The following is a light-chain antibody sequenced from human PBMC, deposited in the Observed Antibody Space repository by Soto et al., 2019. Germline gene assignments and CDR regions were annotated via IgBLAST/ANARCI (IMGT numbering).Light chain of an antibody. Sequence: AIEMTQSPSSLSVSVGDRVTITCRASQGIRHDLGWYQQKPGKAPELLIYAASILQSGVPSRFSGSGSGTDFTLTITSLQPEDFEIYYCLQDYNYPRTFGGGTKVEIX. CDR2: AAS. CDR1: QGIRHD. J-gene: IGKJ4*01. CDR3: LQDYNYPRT. V-gene: IGKV1-6*01.